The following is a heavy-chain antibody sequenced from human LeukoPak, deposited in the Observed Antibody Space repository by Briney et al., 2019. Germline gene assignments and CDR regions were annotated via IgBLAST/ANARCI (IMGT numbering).Heavy chain of an antibody. CDR1: GYSFTTYC. J-gene: IGHJ4*02. V-gene: IGHV5-51*01. Sequence: KLGESLKISCKISGYSFTTYCIGWVRQMPGKGLEWMGIIYPGDSDTRYSPSFQGQVTISADKSISTAYLQWSSLKASDTAMYYCARLSRSAVVVVAATYFDYWGQGTLVTVSS. CDR3: ARLSRSAVVVVAATYFDY. CDR2: IYPGDSDT. D-gene: IGHD2-15*01.